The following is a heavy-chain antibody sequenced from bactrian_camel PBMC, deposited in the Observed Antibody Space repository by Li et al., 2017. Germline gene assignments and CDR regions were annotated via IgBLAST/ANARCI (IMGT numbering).Heavy chain of an antibody. D-gene: IGHD4*01. CDR2: IFGGGGSS. V-gene: IGHV3S31*01. J-gene: IGHJ4*01. CDR1: GWTYSSNC. Sequence: VRLVESGGGSVQAGGSLTLSCAASGWTYSSNCWGWFRQSPGKEREGVAWIFGGGGSSYYTESVKGRFTISQDNAKRMLYLQMSSLKPDDMALYYCVRLFSGSAADYWGQGTQVTVS. CDR3: VRLFSGSAADY.